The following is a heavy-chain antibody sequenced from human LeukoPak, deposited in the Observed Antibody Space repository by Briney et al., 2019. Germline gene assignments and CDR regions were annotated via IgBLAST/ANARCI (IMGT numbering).Heavy chain of an antibody. V-gene: IGHV3-53*01. Sequence: GGYLRLSCAASGLNVSSNYMSWVRQAPGKGLEWVSVIYSGGSTYYADSVMGRFTISRDNSKNTLYLQMNSLRAEDTAVYYCARGGLSPVYHWGQGTLVTVSS. CDR2: IYSGGST. CDR3: ARGGLSPVYH. CDR1: GLNVSSNY. J-gene: IGHJ5*02.